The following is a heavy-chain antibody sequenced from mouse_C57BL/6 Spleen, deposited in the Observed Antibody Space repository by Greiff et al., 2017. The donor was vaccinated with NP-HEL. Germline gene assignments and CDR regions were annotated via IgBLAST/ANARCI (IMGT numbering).Heavy chain of an antibody. CDR1: GFNIKDDY. CDR2: IDPENGDT. CDR3: TTRATVVPAY. D-gene: IGHD1-1*01. Sequence: EVQLQQSGAELVRPGASVKLSCTASGFNIKDDYMHWVKQRPEQGLEWIGWIDPENGDTEYASKFQGKATITADTSSNTAYLQLSSLTSEDTAVYYCTTRATVVPAYWGQGTLVTVSA. V-gene: IGHV14-4*01. J-gene: IGHJ3*01.